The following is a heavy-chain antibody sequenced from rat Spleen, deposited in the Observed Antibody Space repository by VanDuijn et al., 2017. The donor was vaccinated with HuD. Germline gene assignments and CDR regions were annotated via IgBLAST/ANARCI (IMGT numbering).Heavy chain of an antibody. V-gene: IGHV5-31*01. CDR3: TREGYDGTSSGFDY. D-gene: IGHD1-12*02. J-gene: IGHJ2*01. Sequence: EVQLVESGGGLVQPGRSLKLSCVASGFTFNNYWMTWIRQAPGKGLEWVASITKTGGSTYYPDSVKGRFSISRDNAKSTLYLQMNGLKSEDSATYYCTREGYDGTSSGFDYWGQGVMVTVSS. CDR2: ITKTGGST. CDR1: GFTFNNYW.